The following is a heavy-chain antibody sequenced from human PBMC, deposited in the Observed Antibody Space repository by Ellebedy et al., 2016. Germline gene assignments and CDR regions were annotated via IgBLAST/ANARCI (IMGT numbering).Heavy chain of an antibody. CDR2: INSDGSST. CDR1: GFTFSRYW. D-gene: IGHD2-15*01. Sequence: GESLKISCAASGFTFSRYWMHWVRQAPGKGLVWVSRINSDGSSTNYADSVKGRFTISRDNAKNTLYLQMNSLRAEDTAVYYCARGVGSGWFDPWGQGTLVTVSS. CDR3: ARGVGSGWFDP. V-gene: IGHV3-74*01. J-gene: IGHJ5*02.